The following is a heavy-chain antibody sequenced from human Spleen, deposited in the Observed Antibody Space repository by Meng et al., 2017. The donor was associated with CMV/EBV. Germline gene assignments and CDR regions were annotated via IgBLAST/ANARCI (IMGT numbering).Heavy chain of an antibody. CDR1: GFSFSTYT. Sequence: GESLKISCAPSGFSFSTYTMHWVRQAPGKGLEWVSSISSSGSDIYYADSVKGRFTISRDNAKNSLHLHMNSIRAEDKAVYYCARERLCQLLWGDALDVWGQGTTVTVSS. CDR3: ARERLCQLLWGDALDV. CDR2: ISSSGSDI. V-gene: IGHV3-21*01. J-gene: IGHJ3*01. D-gene: IGHD2-2*01.